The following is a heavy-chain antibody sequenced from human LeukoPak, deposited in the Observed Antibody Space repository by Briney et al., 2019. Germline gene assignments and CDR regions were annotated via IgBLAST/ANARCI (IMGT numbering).Heavy chain of an antibody. Sequence: GGSLRLSCAASGFTFNNYGLHWVRQAPGKGLEWVTLISHDGNNEYYADSVKGRFATSRDDSKNTLYLQMNSLRAEDTAVYYCARDGGLGAFDIWGQGTMVTVSS. J-gene: IGHJ3*02. V-gene: IGHV3-30*03. CDR3: ARDGGLGAFDI. D-gene: IGHD3-16*01. CDR2: ISHDGNNE. CDR1: GFTFNNYG.